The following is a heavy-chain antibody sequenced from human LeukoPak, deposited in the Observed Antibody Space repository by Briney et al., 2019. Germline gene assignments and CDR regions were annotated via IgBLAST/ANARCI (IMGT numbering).Heavy chain of an antibody. V-gene: IGHV4-39*01. J-gene: IGHJ6*02. Sequence: PSETLSLTCTVSGASISSATYYWNWIRQPPGKGLEWIGYISYSGSTYYNPSLKSRVTISVDTSKNQFSLKLSSVTAADTAVYYCARQGTVTTYYYYYYGMDVWGQGTTVTVSS. D-gene: IGHD4-17*01. CDR3: ARQGTVTTYYYYYYGMDV. CDR1: GASISSATYY. CDR2: ISYSGST.